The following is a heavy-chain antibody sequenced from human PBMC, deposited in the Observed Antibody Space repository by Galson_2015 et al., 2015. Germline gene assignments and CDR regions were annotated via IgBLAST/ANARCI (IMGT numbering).Heavy chain of an antibody. D-gene: IGHD7-27*01. CDR2: ISGRSTFI. CDR1: GFPFSSYT. CDR3: TRHLGIGSGSPEF. V-gene: IGHV3-21*01. Sequence: SLRLSCAASGFPFSSYTMNWVRQAPGKGLQWVSSISGRSTFIFYSDSVKGRSTISRDNAKNSLSLQMNSLRGDDTAVYYCTRHLGIGSGSPEFWGQGTLVAVSS. J-gene: IGHJ4*02.